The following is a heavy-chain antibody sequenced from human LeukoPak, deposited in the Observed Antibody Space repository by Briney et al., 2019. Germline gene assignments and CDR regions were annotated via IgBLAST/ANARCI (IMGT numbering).Heavy chain of an antibody. J-gene: IGHJ4*02. CDR3: ARDSTWIQDF. CDR1: GFTFSSYA. D-gene: IGHD5-18*01. V-gene: IGHV3-30-3*01. Sequence: GGSLRLSCAASGFTFSSYAMHWVRQAPGKGLEWVAVISYDGSNKYYADSVKGRITISRDNSKNTVCLQMNSLRGEDTAVYYCARDSTWIQDFWGQGTLVTVSS. CDR2: ISYDGSNK.